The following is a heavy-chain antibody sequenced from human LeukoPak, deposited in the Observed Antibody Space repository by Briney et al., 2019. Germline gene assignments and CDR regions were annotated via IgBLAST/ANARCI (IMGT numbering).Heavy chain of an antibody. V-gene: IGHV3-9*01. CDR3: AKDESTGAFAPGYFYGMGV. D-gene: IGHD3-3*02. CDR2: ISWSGTTT. Sequence: GRSLRPSCVVSGFRFDDYGMHWVRQAPGKGLEWDSGISWSGTTTGYADSVKGRFTISRDSAKNSLYLQMDSLRVEDTALYYCAKDESTGAFAPGYFYGMGVWGQGTTVTVSS. CDR1: GFRFDDYG. J-gene: IGHJ6*02.